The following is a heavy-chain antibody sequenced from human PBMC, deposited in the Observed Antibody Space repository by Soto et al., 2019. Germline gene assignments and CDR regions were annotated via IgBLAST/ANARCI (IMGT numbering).Heavy chain of an antibody. J-gene: IGHJ3*02. CDR2: IRSKANSYAT. CDR3: TRHALFGPENAFDI. CDR1: GFTFSGSA. Sequence: GGSLRLSCVASGFTFSGSAMHWVRQASGKGLEWVGRIRSKANSYATAYAASVKGRFTISRDDSKNTAYLQMNSLKTEDTAVYYCTRHALFGPENAFDIWGQGTMVTVSS. D-gene: IGHD3-10*01. V-gene: IGHV3-73*01.